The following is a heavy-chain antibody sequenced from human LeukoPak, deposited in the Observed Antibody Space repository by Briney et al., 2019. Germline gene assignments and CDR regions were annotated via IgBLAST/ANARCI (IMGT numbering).Heavy chain of an antibody. CDR1: GGSINNYY. J-gene: IGHJ5*02. CDR2: IYYSGST. Sequence: SETLSLTCTVSGGSINNYYWSWIRQPPGKGLEWIGYIYYSGSTNYNPSLKSRVTISVDTSKNQFSLKLTSVNAADPAVYYCARERTMVRGMSWFDPWGQGTLVTVSS. CDR3: ARERTMVRGMSWFDP. V-gene: IGHV4-59*12. D-gene: IGHD3-10*01.